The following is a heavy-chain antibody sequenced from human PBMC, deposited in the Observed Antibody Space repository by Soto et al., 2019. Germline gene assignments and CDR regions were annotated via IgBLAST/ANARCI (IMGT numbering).Heavy chain of an antibody. V-gene: IGHV3-30-3*01. CDR2: ISYDGSNK. J-gene: IGHJ4*02. CDR3: ARASVEMATTSYFDY. Sequence: PGGSLRLSCAASGFTFSSYAMHWVRQAPGKGLEWVAVISYDGSNKYYADSVKGRFTISRDNSKNTLYLQMNSLRAEDTAVYYCARASVEMATTSYFDYWGQGTLVTVSS. D-gene: IGHD5-12*01. CDR1: GFTFSSYA.